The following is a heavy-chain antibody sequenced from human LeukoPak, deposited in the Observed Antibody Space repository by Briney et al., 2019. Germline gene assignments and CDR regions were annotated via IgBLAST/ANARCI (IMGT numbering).Heavy chain of an antibody. Sequence: SETLSLTCAVSGGSFSGYYWSWIRQSPGKGLEWIGEINHSGSTNYKSSLESRVTMSIDMSKRQFSLKLSSVTAADTAVYYCARVTYNDGWYTRAQYIGMDVWGQGTTVTVS. D-gene: IGHD6-19*01. CDR2: INHSGST. CDR1: GGSFSGYY. V-gene: IGHV4-34*01. CDR3: ARVTYNDGWYTRAQYIGMDV. J-gene: IGHJ6*02.